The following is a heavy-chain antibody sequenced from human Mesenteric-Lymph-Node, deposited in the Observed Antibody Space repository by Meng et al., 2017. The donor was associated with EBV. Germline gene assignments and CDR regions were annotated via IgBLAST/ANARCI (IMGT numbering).Heavy chain of an antibody. Sequence: QVPVVQSGGEMKKPGASVKVSCKASGYTFTNFGITWVRQAPGQGLEWLGWISAYNSNTDYAQSLQGRVIMTKDTSTSTAYMDLRSLRPDDTAVYYCARISDYDSSGLDYWGQGTLVTVSS. CDR2: ISAYNSNT. CDR1: GYTFTNFG. CDR3: ARISDYDSSGLDY. D-gene: IGHD3-22*01. J-gene: IGHJ4*02. V-gene: IGHV1-18*01.